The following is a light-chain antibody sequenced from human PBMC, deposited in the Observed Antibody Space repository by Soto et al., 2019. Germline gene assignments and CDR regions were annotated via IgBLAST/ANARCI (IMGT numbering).Light chain of an antibody. Sequence: EIVLTQSPGTLSLSPGERATLSCRASRSVSSSYLAWYQQKPGQAPRLLIYDASSRATGIPDRFSGGGSGTDFTLTISRLEPEDFAVYYCQQYGSSPLTFGGGTKVEI. CDR1: RSVSSSY. CDR3: QQYGSSPLT. V-gene: IGKV3-20*01. J-gene: IGKJ4*01. CDR2: DAS.